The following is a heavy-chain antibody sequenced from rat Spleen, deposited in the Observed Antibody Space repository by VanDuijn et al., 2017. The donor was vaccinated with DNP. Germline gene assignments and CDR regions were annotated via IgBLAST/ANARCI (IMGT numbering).Heavy chain of an antibody. J-gene: IGHJ4*01. CDR2: MSPTTRSS. Sequence: EVQLVESGGGLVQPGRSLKLSCAASGFTFSDYNMAWVRQAPTKGLEWVACMSPTTRSSYYRDFVRGRFTVSRDDTTSTLYLQINSLRSEDMATYYCARWNSGFYAMDAWGQGTSVTVSS. D-gene: IGHD4-4*01. CDR1: GFTFSDYN. CDR3: ARWNSGFYAMDA. V-gene: IGHV5-22*01.